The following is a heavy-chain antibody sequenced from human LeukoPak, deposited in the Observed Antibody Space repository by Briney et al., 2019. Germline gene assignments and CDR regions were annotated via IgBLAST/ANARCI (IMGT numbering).Heavy chain of an antibody. V-gene: IGHV3-23*01. CDR2: LTGTGRTT. J-gene: IGHJ4*02. D-gene: IGHD2-21*02. CDR3: ARGRGYLMTDPEY. Sequence: PGGSLRLSCAASGFPFSSYAMSWVRQAPAQGLEWVSALTGTGRTTYYADSVKGRFTISRDNSKNTLYLQMSSLRVEDTAVYYCARGRGYLMTDPEYWGQGTLVTVYS. CDR1: GFPFSSYA.